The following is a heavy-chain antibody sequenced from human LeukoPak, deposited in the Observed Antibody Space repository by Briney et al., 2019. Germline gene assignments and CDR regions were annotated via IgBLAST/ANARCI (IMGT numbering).Heavy chain of an antibody. V-gene: IGHV3-33*01. CDR3: ARAVFAGDLLTGYWYFDL. J-gene: IGHJ2*01. CDR1: GFTFTSSG. Sequence: GGSLRLSCAASGFTFTSSGFHWVRQAPGKGLEWVALIWYDGSNKYYADSVKGRFTISRDDSKNTVYLQMNSLRAEDTAVYYCARAVFAGDLLTGYWYFDLWGRGTLVTVSS. CDR2: IWYDGSNK. D-gene: IGHD1-20*01.